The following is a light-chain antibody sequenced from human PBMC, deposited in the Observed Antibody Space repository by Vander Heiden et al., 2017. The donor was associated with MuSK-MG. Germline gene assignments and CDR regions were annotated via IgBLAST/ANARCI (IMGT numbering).Light chain of an antibody. J-gene: IGKJ2*01. CDR3: QHRDSTPYT. V-gene: IGKV1-39*01. Sequence: SPASLSASAGDRVTITCRASQSISSYLNWYQQKPGKAPKLLIYAASSLQSGVPSRFSGSGSGTDFTLTISRRQPEDFATYYCQHRDSTPYTFGQGTKMEIK. CDR1: QSISSY. CDR2: AAS.